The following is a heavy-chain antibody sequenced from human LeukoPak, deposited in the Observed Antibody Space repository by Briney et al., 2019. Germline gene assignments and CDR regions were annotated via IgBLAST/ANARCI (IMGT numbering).Heavy chain of an antibody. CDR2: IYYSGSA. Sequence: SETLSLTCTVSGGSISSYYWSWIRQPPGKGLEWIGYIYYSGSANYNPSLKSRVTISVDTSKNQFSLKLSSVTAADTAVYYCARDSSYYGSGSTFDYWGQGTLVTVSS. V-gene: IGHV4-59*01. J-gene: IGHJ4*02. D-gene: IGHD3-10*01. CDR3: ARDSSYYGSGSTFDY. CDR1: GGSISSYY.